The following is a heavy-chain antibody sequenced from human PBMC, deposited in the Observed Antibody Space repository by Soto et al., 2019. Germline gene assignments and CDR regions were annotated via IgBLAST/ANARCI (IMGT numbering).Heavy chain of an antibody. CDR3: ARDSPIGSVFSGYDAIDL. D-gene: IGHD5-12*01. V-gene: IGHV1-69*08. CDR2: IIPILDTA. CDR1: GGTFSTST. J-gene: IGHJ4*02. Sequence: QVQLVQSGAEVKEPGSSVKVSCKASGGTFSTSTFTWVRQAPGQGLEWMGRIIPILDTADYAQKFQGSVTITADKSKSTAFMELSSLRSEDTGIYYCARDSPIGSVFSGYDAIDLWGQGTLVTVSP.